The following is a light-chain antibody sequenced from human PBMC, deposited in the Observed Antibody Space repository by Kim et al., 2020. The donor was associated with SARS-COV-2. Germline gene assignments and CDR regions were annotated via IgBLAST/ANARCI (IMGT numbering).Light chain of an antibody. J-gene: IGKJ1*01. CDR3: QKYNSAPWT. Sequence: AAVGDRVTTTCRASQDIANALAWYQQKPGKVHQVLIYAASTLQSGVPSRFSGSGSGTEFTLTIGSLQTEDVATYYCQKYNSAPWTFGPGTKVDIK. CDR2: AAS. CDR1: QDIANA. V-gene: IGKV1-27*01.